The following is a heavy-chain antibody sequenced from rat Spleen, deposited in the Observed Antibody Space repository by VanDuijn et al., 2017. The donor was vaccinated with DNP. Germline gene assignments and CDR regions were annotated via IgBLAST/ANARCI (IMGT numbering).Heavy chain of an antibody. V-gene: IGHV2-1*01. D-gene: IGHD1-12*02. CDR2: MWSGGTT. CDR1: GFSLTSNS. CDR3: SRSDGYWYFDF. J-gene: IGHJ1*01. Sequence: QVQLEESGPGLMQPSQTLSLTCTVSGFSLTSNSVHWVRLPPGKGLEWIGTMWSGGTTDYNSALKSRLSISRDTSKSQVFLKMNSLQTEDTAIYFCSRSDGYWYFDFWGPGTMVTVSS.